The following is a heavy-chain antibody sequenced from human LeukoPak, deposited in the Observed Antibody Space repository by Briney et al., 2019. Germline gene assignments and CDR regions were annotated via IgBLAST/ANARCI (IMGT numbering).Heavy chain of an antibody. CDR1: GFTFSSYG. V-gene: IGHV3-30*02. D-gene: IGHD6-13*01. Sequence: GGSLRLSCAASGFTFSSYGMHWVRQAPGKGLEWVAFIRYDGSNKYYADSVKGRFTISRDNSKNTLYLQMNSLRSEDTAVYYCARVGSSSWYVSFYYYYGMDVWGQGTTVTVSS. CDR2: IRYDGSNK. J-gene: IGHJ6*02. CDR3: ARVGSSSWYVSFYYYYGMDV.